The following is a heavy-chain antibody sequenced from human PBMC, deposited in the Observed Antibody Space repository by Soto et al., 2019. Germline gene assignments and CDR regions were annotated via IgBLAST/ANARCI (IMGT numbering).Heavy chain of an antibody. V-gene: IGHV3-21*01. D-gene: IGHD3-22*01. J-gene: IGHJ3*02. CDR3: ARGPYSSCRRGRDDAFDI. CDR2: IGSSSSYI. Sequence: GGSLRLSCAASGFTFSSYSMNWVRQAPGKGLEWVSSIGSSSSYIYYADSVKGRSTISRDNAKNSLYLQMNSLRAEDTAVYYCARGPYSSCRRGRDDAFDIWGKGTMVIGSS. CDR1: GFTFSSYS.